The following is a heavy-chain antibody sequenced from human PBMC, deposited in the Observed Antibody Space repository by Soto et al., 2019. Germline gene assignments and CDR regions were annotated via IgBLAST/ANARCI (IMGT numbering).Heavy chain of an antibody. J-gene: IGHJ5*02. CDR2: IWYDGTKK. CDR1: GFSLRTYG. CDR3: ARDVVTAVAGSVNWFDP. D-gene: IGHD6-19*01. V-gene: IGHV3-33*01. Sequence: QVQLVESGGGVVQSGRSLTLSCAASGFSLRTYGMQWLRRAPGKGLEWVAFIWYDGTKKFYANSVKGRSTISKDNSNNILYLQMSGLRAEVTAVYYCARDVVTAVAGSVNWFDPWGQGTLVTVSS.